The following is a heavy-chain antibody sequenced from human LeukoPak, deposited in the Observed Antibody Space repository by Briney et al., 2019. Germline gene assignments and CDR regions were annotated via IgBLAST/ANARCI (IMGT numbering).Heavy chain of an antibody. D-gene: IGHD3-22*01. CDR2: ISSSCSTI. CDR1: GFTFSSYE. J-gene: IGHJ4*02. V-gene: IGHV3-48*03. Sequence: GGSPRLSCAASGFTFSSYEMNWVRQAPGKGLEWVSYISSSCSTIYYADSVKGRFTISRDNSKNSLYLQMTSLRTEATAFYFCAKDIAGDNSGSIPGNWGQGTLVIVSS. CDR3: AKDIAGDNSGSIPGN.